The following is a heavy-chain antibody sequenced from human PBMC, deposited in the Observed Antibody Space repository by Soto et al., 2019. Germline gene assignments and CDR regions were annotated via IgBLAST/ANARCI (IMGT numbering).Heavy chain of an antibody. D-gene: IGHD1-7*01. CDR2: ISYDGSNK. V-gene: IGHV3-30*18. J-gene: IGHJ4*02. CDR1: GSTFSRDG. CDR3: AKDQSTSNWNYDGLRFDY. Sequence: PGAYLRLSCADSGSTFSRDGMHWFRQARWNVTEWVAVISYDGSNKYYADSVQGRFTISRDNSKNTLYLQMNSLRAEDTAVYYCAKDQSTSNWNYDGLRFDYWGQGTLVTIYS.